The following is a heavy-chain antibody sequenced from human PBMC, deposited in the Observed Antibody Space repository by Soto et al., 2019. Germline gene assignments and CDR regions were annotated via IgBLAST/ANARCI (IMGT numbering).Heavy chain of an antibody. CDR3: ARDLLRFGGWFDP. V-gene: IGHV1-18*01. D-gene: IGHD3-3*01. CDR1: GYTLTSYT. CDR2: INTNNGNT. J-gene: IGHJ5*02. Sequence: VQLVQSGAEVKKPGASVKVSCKASGYTLTSYTITLVRQAPVQGLEWMGCINTNNGNTNYAQKLQDRVTMTTETSTSTAYMELRSLRSYDTAVYYCARDLLRFGGWFDPWGQGTLVTVSS.